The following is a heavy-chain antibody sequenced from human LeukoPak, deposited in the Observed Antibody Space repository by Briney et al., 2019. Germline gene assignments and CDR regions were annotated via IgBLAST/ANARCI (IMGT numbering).Heavy chain of an antibody. J-gene: IGHJ3*02. V-gene: IGHV4-31*03. D-gene: IGHD3-9*01. CDR1: GGSISSGGYY. CDR2: IYYSGST. Sequence: SETLSVTCTVSGGSISSGGYYWSWIRQHPGKGLEWIGYIYYSGSTYYNPSLKSRVTISVDTSKNQFSLKLSSVTAADTAVYYCARDGWYDILTGYPIWGQGTMVTVSS. CDR3: ARDGWYDILTGYPI.